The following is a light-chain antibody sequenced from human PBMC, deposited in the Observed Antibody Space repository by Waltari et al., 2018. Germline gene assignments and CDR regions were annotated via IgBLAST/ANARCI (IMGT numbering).Light chain of an antibody. V-gene: IGKV3-11*01. J-gene: IGKJ3*01. CDR1: QRVSSH. CDR2: DAS. Sequence: EIVLTQSPATLSLSPGERATLSCRASQRVSSHLAWYHQKPGQAPRLLIYDASIRATGIPVRFSGSGSGTDFTLTISSLEPEDSAVYYCQQRYNSFTFGPGTKVDIK. CDR3: QQRYNSFT.